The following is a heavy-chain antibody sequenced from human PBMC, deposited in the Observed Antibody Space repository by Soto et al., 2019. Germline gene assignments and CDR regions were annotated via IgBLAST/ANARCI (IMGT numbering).Heavy chain of an antibody. V-gene: IGHV3-21*01. CDR1: GFTFSSYS. J-gene: IGHJ3*02. D-gene: IGHD5-18*01. CDR3: ARDTVDTSAFDI. CDR2: ISSSGSYI. Sequence: PGGSLRLSCAASGFTFSSYSMNWVRQAPGKGLEWVSSISSSGSYIYYADSVKGRFTISRDNAKNSLYLQMNSLRAEDTAVYYCARDTVDTSAFDIWGQGTMVTVSS.